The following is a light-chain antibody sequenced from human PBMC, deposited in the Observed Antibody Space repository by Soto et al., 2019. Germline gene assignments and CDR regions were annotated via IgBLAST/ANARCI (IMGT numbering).Light chain of an antibody. CDR3: QQYGSSRVT. J-gene: IGKJ5*01. Sequence: EIVMTQSPAILSVSPGEGATLSCRASQSISSKLAWYQQKPGQAPRLLIYGASSRATGIPDRFSGSGSRTDFTLTISRLEPEDFAVYYCQQYGSSRVTFGQGTRLEIK. V-gene: IGKV3-20*01. CDR1: QSISSK. CDR2: GAS.